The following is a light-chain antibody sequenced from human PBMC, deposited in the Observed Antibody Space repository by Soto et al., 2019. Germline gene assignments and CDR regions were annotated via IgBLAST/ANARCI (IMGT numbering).Light chain of an antibody. J-gene: IGKJ4*01. CDR2: ATS. CDR3: QQSHSTPT. CDR1: QTISID. V-gene: IGKV1-39*01. Sequence: DIQMTQSPSSLSASVGDRVTITCRASQTISIDLNWYQQKPGKVPTLLISATSTLQSGVPSRFVGSGSGTDFTLTISSLQPEDFATYYCQQSHSTPTFGGGTKVDI.